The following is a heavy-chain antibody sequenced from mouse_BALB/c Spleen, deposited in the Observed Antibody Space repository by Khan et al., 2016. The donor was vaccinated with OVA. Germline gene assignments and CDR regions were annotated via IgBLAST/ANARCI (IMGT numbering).Heavy chain of an antibody. CDR3: ARWYFGSTWFAY. V-gene: IGHV1-18*01. Sequence: IQLVQSGPELVKPGASVKISCKTSGYTFTEYTMHWVRQSHGKSLEWIGGINPNNGDTTYNQQFKGKATLTVDKSSSTAYMELRSLTSDDSAVFYWARWYFGSTWFAYWGQGTLVTVSA. CDR2: INPNNGDT. J-gene: IGHJ3*01. CDR1: GYTFTEYT. D-gene: IGHD1-1*01.